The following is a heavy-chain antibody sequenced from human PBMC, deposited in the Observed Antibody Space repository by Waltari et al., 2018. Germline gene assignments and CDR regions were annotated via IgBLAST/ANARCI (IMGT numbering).Heavy chain of an antibody. CDR2: ISGSGGSI. V-gene: IGHV3-23*01. Sequence: EVQLLESGGGLVQPGGSLGLFWAASGVAFSSYAMSWVRQAPGKGLEWVSAISGSGGSIYYADSVKGRFTISRDNAKNTLYLQMNSLSAEDTAVYYCAKDRLLWFGVPDEYWGQGTLVTVSA. CDR3: AKDRLLWFGVPDEY. J-gene: IGHJ4*02. D-gene: IGHD3-10*01. CDR1: GVAFSSYA.